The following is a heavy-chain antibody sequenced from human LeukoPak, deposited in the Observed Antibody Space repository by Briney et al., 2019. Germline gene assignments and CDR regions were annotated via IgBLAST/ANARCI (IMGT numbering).Heavy chain of an antibody. Sequence: SETLSLTCAVYGGSFSGYYWSWIRQPPGKGLEWIGEINHSGSTNYNPSLKSRVTISVDTSKNQFSLKLSSVTAADTAVYYCARWSEGDIVVVPAAINQYYFDYWGQGTLVTVSS. V-gene: IGHV4-34*01. J-gene: IGHJ4*02. D-gene: IGHD2-2*02. CDR2: INHSGST. CDR3: ARWSEGDIVVVPAAINQYYFDY. CDR1: GGSFSGYY.